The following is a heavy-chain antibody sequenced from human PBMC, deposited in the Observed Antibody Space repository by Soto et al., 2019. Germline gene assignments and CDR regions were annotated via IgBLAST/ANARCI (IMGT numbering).Heavy chain of an antibody. CDR2: ISYDGSNK. D-gene: IGHD4-17*01. J-gene: IGHJ6*02. V-gene: IGHV3-30*18. CDR3: AKDRELYGGNPNDYYGMDV. Sequence: GGSLRLSCAASGFTFSSYGMHWVRQAPGKGLEWVAVISYDGSNKYYADSVKGRFTISRDNSKNTLYLQMNSLRAEDTAVYYCAKDRELYGGNPNDYYGMDVWGQGTTVTVSS. CDR1: GFTFSSYG.